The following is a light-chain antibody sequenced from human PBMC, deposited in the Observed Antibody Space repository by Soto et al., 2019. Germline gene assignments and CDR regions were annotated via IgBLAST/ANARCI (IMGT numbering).Light chain of an antibody. CDR2: TVT. V-gene: IGLV2-11*01. Sequence: QSALTQPRSVSGSPGQSVTIYCTGTSSDIGGYNYVSWYQQHPGKAPKLMIYTVTKRPSGVPDRFSGSKSDNTAYLTISGLQADDEADYYCCSYAGSSSYVFVTGTKLTVL. CDR1: SSDIGGYNY. CDR3: CSYAGSSSYV. J-gene: IGLJ1*01.